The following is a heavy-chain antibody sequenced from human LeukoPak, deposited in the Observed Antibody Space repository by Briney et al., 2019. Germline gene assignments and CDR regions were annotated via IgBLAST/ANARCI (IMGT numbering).Heavy chain of an antibody. CDR3: AKSNDFWSGYYPYYFDY. D-gene: IGHD3-3*01. V-gene: IGHV3-23*01. CDR1: GFTFSSYA. Sequence: GGSLRLSCAASGFTFSSYAMRWVRQAPGKGLEWVSAISGSGGSTYYADSVKGRFTISRDNSKNTLYLQMNSLRAEDTAVYYCAKSNDFWSGYYPYYFDYWGQGTLVTVSS. J-gene: IGHJ4*02. CDR2: ISGSGGST.